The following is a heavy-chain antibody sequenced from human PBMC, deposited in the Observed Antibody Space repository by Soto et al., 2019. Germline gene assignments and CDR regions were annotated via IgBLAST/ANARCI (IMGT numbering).Heavy chain of an antibody. Sequence: GPSVKVSCKASGGTFSSYAISWVRQAPGQGLEWMGGIIPIFGTANYAQKFQGRVTITADESTSTAYMELSSLRSEDTAVYYCAKGGGLATILGMDVWGQGTTVTVS. D-gene: IGHD5-12*01. CDR3: AKGGGLATILGMDV. CDR2: IIPIFGTA. J-gene: IGHJ6*02. CDR1: GGTFSSYA. V-gene: IGHV1-69*13.